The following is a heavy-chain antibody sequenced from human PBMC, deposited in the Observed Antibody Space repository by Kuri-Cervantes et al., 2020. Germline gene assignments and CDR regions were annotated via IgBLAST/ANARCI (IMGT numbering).Heavy chain of an antibody. Sequence: GGSLRLSCAASGFTFSSYGMHWVRQAPGRGLEWVAFIESRGTDESYADSVKGRFIISRDDSTNTAFQQMNNLKTEDTAIYYCTRPVERWNCLDPWGQGTLVTVSS. D-gene: IGHD4-23*01. V-gene: IGHV3-33*02. J-gene: IGHJ5*02. CDR1: GFTFSSYG. CDR2: IESRGTDE. CDR3: TRPVERWNCLDP.